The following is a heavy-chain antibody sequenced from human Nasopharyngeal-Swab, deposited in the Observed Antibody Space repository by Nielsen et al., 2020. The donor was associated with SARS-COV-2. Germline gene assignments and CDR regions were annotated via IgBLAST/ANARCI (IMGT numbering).Heavy chain of an antibody. J-gene: IGHJ4*02. CDR3: AKGSGTYYYDSSGYYPFFDY. CDR2: ISSSGSTI. Sequence: VRQAPGKGLEWVSYISSSGSTIYYADSVRGRFTISRDNAKNSLYLQMNSLRAEDTAVYYCAKGSGTYYYDSSGYYPFFDYWGQGTLVTVSS. V-gene: IGHV3-48*03. D-gene: IGHD3-22*01.